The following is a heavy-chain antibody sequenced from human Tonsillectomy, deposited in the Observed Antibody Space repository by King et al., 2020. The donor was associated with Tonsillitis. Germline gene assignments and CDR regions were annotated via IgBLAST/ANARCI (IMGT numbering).Heavy chain of an antibody. J-gene: IGHJ3*02. D-gene: IGHD3-22*01. CDR1: GFTFSDHY. V-gene: IGHV3-72*01. CDR3: ATGDFYDSSGFYYAGAFDI. CDR2: CRNRHNSRAT. Sequence: VQLVESGGGLVQPGGSLRLSCAASGFTFSDHYMDWVRQAPGKGLEWVGRCRNRHNSRATEYAASVRGRFTISRDDSKNSLYLQMTSLKTDDTAVYYCATGDFYDSSGFYYAGAFDIWGQGTMVTVSS.